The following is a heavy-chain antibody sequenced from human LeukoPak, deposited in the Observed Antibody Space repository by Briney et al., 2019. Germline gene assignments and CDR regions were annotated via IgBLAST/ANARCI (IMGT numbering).Heavy chain of an antibody. CDR3: ARDPAAGGDYVGWFDP. CDR2: INHSGST. Sequence: PSETLSLTCAVYGGSFSGYYWSWIRQPPGKGLEWIGEINHSGSTNYNPSLKSRVTISVDTSKNQFSLKLSSVTAADTAVYYCARDPAAGGDYVGWFDPWGQGTLVTVSS. D-gene: IGHD4-17*01. V-gene: IGHV4-34*01. CDR1: GGSFSGYY. J-gene: IGHJ5*02.